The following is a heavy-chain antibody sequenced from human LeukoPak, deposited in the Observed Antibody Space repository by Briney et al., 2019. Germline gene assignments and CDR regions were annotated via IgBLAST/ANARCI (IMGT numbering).Heavy chain of an antibody. V-gene: IGHV3-48*04. D-gene: IGHD2-15*01. CDR2: ISSSSITI. CDR1: GFTFSSYS. J-gene: IGHJ4*02. Sequence: GGSLRLSCAASGFTFSSYSLNWVRQAPGKGLEWVSFISSSSITIYYADSVKGRFTISRDNAEKSLYLQINSLRAEDTAVYYCARDRGGSYSAIDYWGPGTLVTVSS. CDR3: ARDRGGSYSAIDY.